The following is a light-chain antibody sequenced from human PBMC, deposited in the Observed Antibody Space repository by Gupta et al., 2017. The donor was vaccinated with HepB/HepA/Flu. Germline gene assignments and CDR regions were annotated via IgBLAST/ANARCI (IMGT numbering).Light chain of an antibody. CDR1: NIGSKR. CDR2: YDA. J-gene: IGLJ3*02. CDR3: QVAHTIKSSWV. Sequence: SYVLTPPPSVSVAPGKTARITCGGNNIGSKRLHWYQQKPAPAPVWVIDYDADRPSGIPERVSCYNSGNNATPHTSRVDAGDDADDYWQVAHTIKSSWVFGGGTRVTVL. V-gene: IGLV3-21*04.